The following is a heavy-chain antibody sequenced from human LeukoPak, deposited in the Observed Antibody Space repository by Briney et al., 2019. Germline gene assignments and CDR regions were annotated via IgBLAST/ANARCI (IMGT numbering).Heavy chain of an antibody. CDR1: GFTFSSYS. CDR2: ISSSDSTI. Sequence: PGGSLRLSCAASGFTFSSYSMNWVRQAPGKGLEWVSYISSSDSTIYYAESVKGRFTISRDNAKNSLYLQMNSLRAEDTAVYYCARVKRITMDLDYWGQGTLVTVSS. J-gene: IGHJ4*02. D-gene: IGHD3-10*01. V-gene: IGHV3-48*01. CDR3: ARVKRITMDLDY.